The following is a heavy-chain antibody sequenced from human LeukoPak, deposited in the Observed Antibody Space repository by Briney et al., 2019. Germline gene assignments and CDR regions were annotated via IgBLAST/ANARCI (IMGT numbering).Heavy chain of an antibody. CDR1: GFIFSNYA. Sequence: GGSLRLSCEASGFIFSNYAMNWVRQAPGKGLEWVSVISSSGAGTYYADSVKGRFTISGDNSRNTLYLQMNSLRDEDTAVYYCAKELGSSHFDFWGQGTLVTVSS. D-gene: IGHD6-6*01. CDR2: ISSSGAGT. J-gene: IGHJ4*02. CDR3: AKELGSSHFDF. V-gene: IGHV3-23*01.